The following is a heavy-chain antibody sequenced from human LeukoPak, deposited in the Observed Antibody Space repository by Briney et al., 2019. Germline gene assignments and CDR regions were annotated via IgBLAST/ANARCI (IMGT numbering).Heavy chain of an antibody. V-gene: IGHV4-4*07. J-gene: IGHJ6*03. Sequence: PSETLSLTCTVSGGSISSYYWSWIRQPAGKGLEWIGRIYTSGSTNYNPSLKSRVTMSVDKSKNQFSLKLSSVTAADTAVYYCARDRYDSSGYHLHMDVWGKGTTVSVFS. CDR2: IYTSGST. CDR3: ARDRYDSSGYHLHMDV. CDR1: GGSISSYY. D-gene: IGHD3-22*01.